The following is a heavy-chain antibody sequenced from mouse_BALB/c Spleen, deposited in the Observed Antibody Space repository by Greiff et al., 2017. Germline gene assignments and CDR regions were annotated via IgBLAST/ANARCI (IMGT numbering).Heavy chain of an antibody. D-gene: IGHD1-2*01. CDR1: GFTFNTYA. J-gene: IGHJ4*01. V-gene: IGHV10-1*02. Sequence: EVHLVESGGGLVQPKGSLKLSCAASGFTFNTYAMNWVRQAPGKGLEWVARIRSKSNNYATYYADSVKDRFTISRDDSQSMLYLQMNNLKTEDTAMYYCVRHEGYFAMDYWGQGTSVTVSS. CDR2: IRSKSNNYAT. CDR3: VRHEGYFAMDY.